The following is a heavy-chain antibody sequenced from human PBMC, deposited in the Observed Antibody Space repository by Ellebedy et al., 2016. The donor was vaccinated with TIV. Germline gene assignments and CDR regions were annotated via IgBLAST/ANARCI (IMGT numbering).Heavy chain of an antibody. Sequence: AASVKVSCKASGYTFTTYYMHWVRQAPGQGLEWMGWINPNSGATNYTQELHGRVAFTRDTSISTAYLELSSLTSDDTAVYYCATGGRLSATRGLNWPFDYWGQGTLVSVS. CDR3: ATGGRLSATRGLNWPFDY. CDR2: INPNSGAT. D-gene: IGHD3-10*01. J-gene: IGHJ4*02. V-gene: IGHV1-2*02. CDR1: GYTFTTYY.